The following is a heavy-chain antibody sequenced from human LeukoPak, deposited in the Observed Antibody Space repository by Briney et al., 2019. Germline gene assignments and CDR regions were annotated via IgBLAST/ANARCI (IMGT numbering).Heavy chain of an antibody. CDR2: IYYSGST. Sequence: SETLSLTCTVSGGSISSSSYYWGWIRQPPGKGLEWIGSIYYSGSTYYNPSLKSRVTISVDTSKNQFSLKLSSVTAADTAVYYCARDRGVNYGFWSGYYTGGYNWFDPWGQGTLVTVSS. D-gene: IGHD3-3*01. V-gene: IGHV4-39*07. CDR1: GGSISSSSYY. J-gene: IGHJ5*02. CDR3: ARDRGVNYGFWSGYYTGGYNWFDP.